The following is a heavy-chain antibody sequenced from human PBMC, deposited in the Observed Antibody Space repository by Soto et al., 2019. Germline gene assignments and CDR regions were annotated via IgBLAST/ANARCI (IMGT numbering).Heavy chain of an antibody. CDR3: ARERGGAIIVGVTGTFDA. CDR1: GGTFSSYA. Sequence: GASVKVSCKASGGTFSSYAISWVRQAPGQGLEWMGGIIAIFGTANYAQKFQGRVTITADESTSTVYMELSSLRSDDTAVYYCARERGGAIIVGVTGTFDAWGQGAMVTVSS. V-gene: IGHV1-69*13. D-gene: IGHD1-26*01. CDR2: IIAIFGTA. J-gene: IGHJ3*01.